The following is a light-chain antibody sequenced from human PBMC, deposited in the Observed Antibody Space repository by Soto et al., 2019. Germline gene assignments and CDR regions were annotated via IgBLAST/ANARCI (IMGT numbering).Light chain of an antibody. J-gene: IGLJ1*01. CDR2: EVS. CDR1: SSDVGGYNY. V-gene: IGLV2-14*01. Sequence: QSVLTQPASVSASPGQSITISCTGTSSDVGGYNYVSWYQQHPGKAPKLMIYEVSNRPSGVSNRFSGSKSGNTASLTISGIQAEDEADYYCSSYTSSNTLVFGTGTKLTVL. CDR3: SSYTSSNTLV.